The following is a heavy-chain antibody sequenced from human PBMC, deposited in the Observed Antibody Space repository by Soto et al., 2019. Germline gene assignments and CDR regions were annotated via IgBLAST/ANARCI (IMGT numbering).Heavy chain of an antibody. CDR1: GYTFTSYG. J-gene: IGHJ5*02. CDR3: AREPAAGDWFDP. D-gene: IGHD6-13*01. V-gene: IGHV1-18*01. CDR2: INTYNGNT. Sequence: QVQLVQSGAEVKKPGASVKVSCKASGYTFTSYGITWVRQAPGQGLEWMGWINTYNGNTNYAQKLQGXVPXXTXSSTSTAYMELRSLRSDDTAVYYCAREPAAGDWFDPWGQGTLVTVSS.